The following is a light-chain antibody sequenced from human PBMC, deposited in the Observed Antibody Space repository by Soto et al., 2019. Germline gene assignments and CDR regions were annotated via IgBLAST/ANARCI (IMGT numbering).Light chain of an antibody. V-gene: IGKV1-33*01. Sequence: DIQMTQSPSSLSASVGDRVTITCQASQDISNDLKWYQQKPGKAPKLLIYDASNLETGVPSRFSGSGSATNFTFIISSLQHDDIATNYCQQYDNIPPLTFGGGTKVEIK. J-gene: IGKJ4*01. CDR1: QDISND. CDR2: DAS. CDR3: QQYDNIPPLT.